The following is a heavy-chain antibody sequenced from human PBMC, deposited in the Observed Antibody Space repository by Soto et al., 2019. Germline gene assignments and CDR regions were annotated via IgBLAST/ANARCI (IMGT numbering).Heavy chain of an antibody. CDR1: GGSISSYY. J-gene: IGHJ4*02. CDR3: ASLRFLEWSSFDY. CDR2: IYYSGST. D-gene: IGHD3-3*01. V-gene: IGHV4-59*01. Sequence: PSETLSLTCTVSGGSISSYYWSWIRQPPGKGLEWIGYIYYSGSTNYNPSLKSRVTISVDTSKNQFSLKLSSVTAADTAVYYCASLRFLEWSSFDYWGQGTLVPVSS.